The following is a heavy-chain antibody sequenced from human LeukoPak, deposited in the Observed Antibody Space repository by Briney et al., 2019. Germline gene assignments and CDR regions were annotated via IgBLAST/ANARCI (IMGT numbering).Heavy chain of an antibody. CDR1: GFTFSRSG. Sequence: PGGSLRLSCAASGFTFSRSGMHWVRQAPGKGLEWVAVIWYDGSNKHYADSVKGRFTISRDNSKNTLYLQMNSLRAEDTAVYYCARDVVSPTQTFSYGMDVWGQETTVPVSS. D-gene: IGHD4-23*01. J-gene: IGHJ6*02. CDR2: IWYDGSNK. CDR3: ARDVVSPTQTFSYGMDV. V-gene: IGHV3-33*01.